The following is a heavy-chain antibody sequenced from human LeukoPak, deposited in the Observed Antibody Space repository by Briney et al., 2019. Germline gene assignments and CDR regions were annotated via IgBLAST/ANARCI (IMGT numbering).Heavy chain of an antibody. D-gene: IGHD3-3*01. Sequence: GRSLRLSCAASGFTFSRYGMHWVRQAPGKGLEWVAVISYDGSNNYYADSVKGRFTISRDNSRNTVDLQMNSLGDDDTAVYHCTRYDSSRFDPWGQGTAVIVSS. CDR2: ISYDGSNN. J-gene: IGHJ5*02. CDR3: TRYDSSRFDP. CDR1: GFTFSRYG. V-gene: IGHV3-30*03.